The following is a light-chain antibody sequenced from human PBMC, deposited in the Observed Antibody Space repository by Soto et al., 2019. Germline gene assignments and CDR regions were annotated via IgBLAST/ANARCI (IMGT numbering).Light chain of an antibody. Sequence: QSVLTQPASVSGSPGQSITICCTGTSSDVGGYNYVSWYQQHPGKAPKLMIYDVSNRPSGVSNRFSGSKSGNTASLTISGLQAEDEADYFCSSYTSSSAPSAVFGGGTQLTVL. CDR2: DVS. CDR1: SSDVGGYNY. J-gene: IGLJ7*01. V-gene: IGLV2-14*01. CDR3: SSYTSSSAPSAV.